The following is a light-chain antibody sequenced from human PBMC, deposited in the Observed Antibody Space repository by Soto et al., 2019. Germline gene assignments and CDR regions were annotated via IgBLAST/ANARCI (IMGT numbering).Light chain of an antibody. CDR2: GAS. J-gene: IGKJ4*01. Sequence: VLTQPPSVSGAPGQGVTISCTGSSSNIGANYDVHWYQQKPGQAPRLLIYGASSRATGIPDRFSGSGSGTDFTLTISRLEPEDFAVYYCQQYGSSPRLTFGGGTKVDIK. CDR3: QQYGSSPRLT. CDR1: SSNIGANY. V-gene: IGKV3-20*01.